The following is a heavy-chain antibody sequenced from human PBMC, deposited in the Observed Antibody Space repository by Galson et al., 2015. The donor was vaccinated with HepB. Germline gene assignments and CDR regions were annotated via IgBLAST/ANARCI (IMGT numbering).Heavy chain of an antibody. CDR3: ARDPGSDDITIFGVVIIHYYGMDV. CDR2: INPSGGST. CDR1: GYTFTSYY. J-gene: IGHJ6*02. D-gene: IGHD3-3*01. Sequence: SVKVSCKASGYTFTSYYMHWVRQAPGQGLEWMGIINPSGGSTSYAQKFQGRVTMTRDTSTSTVYMELSSLRSEDTAVYYCARDPGSDDITIFGVVIIHYYGMDVWGQGTTVTVSS. V-gene: IGHV1-46*01.